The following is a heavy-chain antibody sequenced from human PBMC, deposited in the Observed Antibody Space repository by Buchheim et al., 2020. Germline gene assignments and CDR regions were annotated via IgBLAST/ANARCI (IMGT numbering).Heavy chain of an antibody. CDR2: IIPILGIA. Sequence: QVQLVQSGAEVKKPGSSVKVSCKASGGTFSSYAISWVRQAPGQGLEWMGRIIPILGIANYAQKFQGRVTITADKSTSTAYMELSSLRSEDTAVYYWARIDFWSGYYTENYYYYGMDVWGQGTT. CDR3: ARIDFWSGYYTENYYYYGMDV. V-gene: IGHV1-69*04. J-gene: IGHJ6*02. CDR1: GGTFSSYA. D-gene: IGHD3-3*01.